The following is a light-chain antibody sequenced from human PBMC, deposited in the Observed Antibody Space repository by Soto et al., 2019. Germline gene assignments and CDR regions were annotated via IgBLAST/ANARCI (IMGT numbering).Light chain of an antibody. V-gene: IGKV1-39*01. J-gene: IGKJ2*01. CDR2: GAS. CDR1: QNIITF. CDR3: QQSYSTPYN. Sequence: DIQMTQFPSSLSASVGDRVTITCRASQNIITFLNGYQQKPGKAPNLLIFGASSLQSGDPSRFSGSGSGTDFTLTIANLQPEDFATYFCQQSYSTPYNFGPGTELEI.